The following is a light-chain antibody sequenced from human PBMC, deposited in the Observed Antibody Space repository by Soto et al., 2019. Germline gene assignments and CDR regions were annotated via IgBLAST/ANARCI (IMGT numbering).Light chain of an antibody. J-gene: IGKJ5*01. CDR1: QGLSND. Sequence: DIQLTQSPSFLSASVGDRVTITCRASQGLSNDLAWYHQKPGKAPKLLIYAASTLQSGVPSRFSGSGSGTEFTLTISSLQPEDFATYYCQQLNSYPITFGQGTRLEIK. CDR2: AAS. V-gene: IGKV1-9*01. CDR3: QQLNSYPIT.